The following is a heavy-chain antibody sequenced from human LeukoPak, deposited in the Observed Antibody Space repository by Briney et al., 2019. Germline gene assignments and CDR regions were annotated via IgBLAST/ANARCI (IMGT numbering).Heavy chain of an antibody. V-gene: IGHV1-69*01. Sequence: SVKVSCKASGGTFSSYAISWVRQAPGQGLEWMGGIIPIFGTANYAQKFQGRVTITADESTSTAYMELSSQRSEDTAVYYCARGSELNYDFWSGFGYYYYMDVWGKGTTVTVSS. J-gene: IGHJ6*03. D-gene: IGHD3-3*01. CDR1: GGTFSSYA. CDR2: IIPIFGTA. CDR3: ARGSELNYDFWSGFGYYYYMDV.